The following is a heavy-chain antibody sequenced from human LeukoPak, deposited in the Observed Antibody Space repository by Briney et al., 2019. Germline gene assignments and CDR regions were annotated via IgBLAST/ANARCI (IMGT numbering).Heavy chain of an antibody. D-gene: IGHD3-22*01. CDR2: IYYTGST. CDR1: GASISGSGYY. Sequence: SETLSLTCAVSGASISGSGYYLGWIRQPPGKGLEWIGNIYYTGSTYYNASLQSRVTISIDMSKNQFSLRLSSVTAADTAVYYCARAGYYDSSGFDAFDIWGQGTMVTVSS. CDR3: ARAGYYDSSGFDAFDI. V-gene: IGHV4-39*07. J-gene: IGHJ3*02.